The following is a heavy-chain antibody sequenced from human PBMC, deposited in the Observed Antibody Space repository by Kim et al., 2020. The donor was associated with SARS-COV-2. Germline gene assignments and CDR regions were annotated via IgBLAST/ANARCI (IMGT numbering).Heavy chain of an antibody. V-gene: IGHV3-48*03. CDR3: AQLGAANYGMDV. CDR2: ISSSGSTI. Sequence: GGSLRLSCAASGFTFSSYEMNWVRQAPGKGLEWVSYISSSGSTIYYADSVKGRFTISRDNAKNSLYLQMNSLRAEDTAVYYCAQLGAANYGMDVWGQGTTVTVSS. D-gene: IGHD1-26*01. CDR1: GFTFSSYE. J-gene: IGHJ6*02.